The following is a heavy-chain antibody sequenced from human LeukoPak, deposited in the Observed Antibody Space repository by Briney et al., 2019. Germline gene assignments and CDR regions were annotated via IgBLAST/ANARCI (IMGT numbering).Heavy chain of an antibody. CDR1: GGSLSDYY. CDR2: IYYTGST. D-gene: IGHD1-26*01. J-gene: IGHJ4*02. Sequence: PSETLSLTCTVSGGSLSDYYWSWVRQPPGKGLEWIGYIYYTGSTNYNPSLKSRVTISVDTSKNQFSLKLTSVTAADTAVYYCARVFGSRNAFDYWGQGTLPTAPS. V-gene: IGHV4-59*01. CDR3: ARVFGSRNAFDY.